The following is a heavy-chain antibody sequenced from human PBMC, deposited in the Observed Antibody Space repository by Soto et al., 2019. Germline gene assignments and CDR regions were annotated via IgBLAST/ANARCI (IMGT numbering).Heavy chain of an antibody. Sequence: QVQLVQSGAEVKKPGASVKVSCKASGYTFTSYGISWVRHAPGQGLEWMGWFSAYNGNTNYAQKLQGRVTMTTDTSTSTDYMELRSLRSDDTAVYYCAIGVGWEPLDYWGPGTLGTVSS. V-gene: IGHV1-18*01. D-gene: IGHD1-26*01. CDR3: AIGVGWEPLDY. CDR1: GYTFTSYG. CDR2: FSAYNGNT. J-gene: IGHJ4*02.